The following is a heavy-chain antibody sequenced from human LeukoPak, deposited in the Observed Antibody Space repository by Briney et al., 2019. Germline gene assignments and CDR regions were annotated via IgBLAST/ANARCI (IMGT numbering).Heavy chain of an antibody. CDR2: VNQRGVT. CDR3: ARAYVTGWFDP. CDR1: GGSFSDYH. D-gene: IGHD1-14*01. Sequence: SETLSLTCALYGGSFSDYHWSWIRQPPGKGLEWIGEVNQRGVTTYNPSLKSRATLSVDTSKNQFSLKLSSVTAADTAVYYCARAYVTGWFDPWGQGTLVTVSS. J-gene: IGHJ5*02. V-gene: IGHV4-34*01.